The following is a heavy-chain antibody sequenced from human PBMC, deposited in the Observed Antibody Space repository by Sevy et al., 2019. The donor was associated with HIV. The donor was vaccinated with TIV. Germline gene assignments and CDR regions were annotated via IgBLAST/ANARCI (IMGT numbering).Heavy chain of an antibody. CDR1: GFTFSSYE. Sequence: GGSLRLSCAASGFTFSSYEMNWVRQAPGKGLEWVSYISSSGSTIYYADSVKGRFTISRDNAKNSLYLQMNSLRAEDTAVYYCATQFEWLQLLDYWGQGTLVTVSS. CDR2: ISSSGSTI. V-gene: IGHV3-48*03. D-gene: IGHD5-12*01. CDR3: ATQFEWLQLLDY. J-gene: IGHJ4*02.